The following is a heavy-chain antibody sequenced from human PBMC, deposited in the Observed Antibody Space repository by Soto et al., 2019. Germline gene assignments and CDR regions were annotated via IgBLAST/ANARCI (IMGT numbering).Heavy chain of an antibody. J-gene: IGHJ4*02. D-gene: IGHD6-6*01. CDR2: IIPMFGTA. CDR3: ARGGFSSSYRLDY. V-gene: IGHV1-69*01. CDR1: GGTLSNYA. Sequence: QVQLVQSGAEVKKPGSSVKVSCKASGGTLSNYAINWVRQAPGQRLEWMGGIIPMFGTANYAQKFQGRVTITADGSTSTAYMELSSLRSEDTAVYYCARGGFSSSYRLDYWGQGTLVAVSS.